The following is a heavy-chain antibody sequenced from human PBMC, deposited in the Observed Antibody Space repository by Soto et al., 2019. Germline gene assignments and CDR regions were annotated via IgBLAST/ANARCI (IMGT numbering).Heavy chain of an antibody. Sequence: QVQLVQSGAEVKKPGASVKVSCKASGYTFTSYDINWVRQATGQGFEYLGWMNHNSGNTGYVKKFQGRVSMTRDTSMSTAYMKLSSLRSEDKAVYYCARGIKYGDSSRSFDPWGPGTLVTVSS. D-gene: IGHD4-17*01. CDR1: GYTFTSYD. J-gene: IGHJ5*02. CDR2: MNHNSGNT. CDR3: ARGIKYGDSSRSFDP. V-gene: IGHV1-8*01.